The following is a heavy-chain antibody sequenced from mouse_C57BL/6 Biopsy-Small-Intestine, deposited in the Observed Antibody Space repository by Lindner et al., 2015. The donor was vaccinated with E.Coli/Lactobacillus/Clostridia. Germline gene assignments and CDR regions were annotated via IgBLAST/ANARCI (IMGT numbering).Heavy chain of an antibody. CDR2: IYPGSGNT. D-gene: IGHD2-3*01. J-gene: IGHJ1*03. Sequence: VQLQESGPELVKPGVSVKISCKASGYSFASYYIHWVKQRPGQGLEWIGWIYPGSGNTKYNEKFKGKATLTADTSSSTAYMQLSSLTSEDSAVYYCARGSIYDGYYWYFDVWGTGTTVTVSP. V-gene: IGHV1-66*01. CDR1: GYSFASYY. CDR3: ARGSIYDGYYWYFDV.